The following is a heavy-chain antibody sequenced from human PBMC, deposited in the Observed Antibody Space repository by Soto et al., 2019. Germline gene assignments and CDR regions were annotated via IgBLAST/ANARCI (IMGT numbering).Heavy chain of an antibody. Sequence: ASGKVSCKASGYTFTCYYMHWVRQAPGQGLEWMGCINPNSGGTNYAQKFQGRVTMTRDTSISTAYMELSRLRSDDTAVYYCRLELLPPDYWGQGTLVTVSS. CDR3: RLELLPPDY. J-gene: IGHJ4*02. D-gene: IGHD1-7*01. V-gene: IGHV1-2*02. CDR1: GYTFTCYY. CDR2: INPNSGGT.